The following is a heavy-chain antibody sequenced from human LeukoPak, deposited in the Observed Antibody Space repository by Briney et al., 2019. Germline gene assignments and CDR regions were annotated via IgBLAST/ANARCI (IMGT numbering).Heavy chain of an antibody. CDR2: INAANGNT. D-gene: IGHD3-9*01. Sequence: ASVKVSCKASGYTFTSYGMHWVRQAPGQSLECMGWINAANGNTKYSQKFQGRVTITRDTSASTAYMELSSLRSEDTAVYYCARGGKTGYYGYFDYWGQGTLVTVSS. J-gene: IGHJ4*02. V-gene: IGHV1-3*01. CDR3: ARGGKTGYYGYFDY. CDR1: GYTFTSYG.